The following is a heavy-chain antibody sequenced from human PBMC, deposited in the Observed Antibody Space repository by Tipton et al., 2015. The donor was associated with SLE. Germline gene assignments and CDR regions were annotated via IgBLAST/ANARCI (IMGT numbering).Heavy chain of an antibody. CDR1: GDSISRSTYY. V-gene: IGHV4-39*02. CDR2: IYYLGNT. CDR3: ARLADGYRTDY. D-gene: IGHD5-24*01. J-gene: IGHJ4*02. Sequence: TLSLTCNVSGDSISRSTYYWGWIRQPPGKGLEWIGTIYYLGNTYYNPSLKSRVTMSVDTSMNHFSLKLSSVTAADTAVYYCARLADGYRTDYWGQGTLVTVSS.